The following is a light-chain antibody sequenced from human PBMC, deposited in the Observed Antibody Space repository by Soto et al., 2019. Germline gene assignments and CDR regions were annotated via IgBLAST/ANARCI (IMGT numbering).Light chain of an antibody. Sequence: IVLTQTPLSKPVTLGQPASISCRSSQSLVHTSGNTLLSWLQQRPGQPPRPLIYKISNRFSGVPDRFSRSGAGTDFTLNITRVEAEDVGIYYCMQSTQFPFTFGPGTTVDIK. CDR1: QSLVHTSGNTL. V-gene: IGKV2-24*01. J-gene: IGKJ3*01. CDR3: MQSTQFPFT. CDR2: KIS.